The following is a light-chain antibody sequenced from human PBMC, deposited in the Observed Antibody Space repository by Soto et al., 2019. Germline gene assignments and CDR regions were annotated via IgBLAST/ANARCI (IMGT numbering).Light chain of an antibody. J-gene: IGLJ2*01. Sequence: QSVLTQPASVSGSPGQSITISCSGTSSDVGSYNLVSWYQQLPGKAPKLMIYEGNKRPSGVSNRFSGSKSGNTASLTISGLQAEDEADYFCCSYAGTSTFEIFGGGTKLTVL. V-gene: IGLV2-23*03. CDR2: EGN. CDR1: SSDVGSYNL. CDR3: CSYAGTSTFEI.